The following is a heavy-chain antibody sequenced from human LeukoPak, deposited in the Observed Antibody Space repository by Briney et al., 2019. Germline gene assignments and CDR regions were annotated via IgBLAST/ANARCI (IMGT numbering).Heavy chain of an antibody. J-gene: IGHJ4*02. CDR3: AKGVAGTFDY. CDR1: GFTFSSYG. V-gene: IGHV3-30*18. CDR2: ISYDGSNK. D-gene: IGHD6-19*01. Sequence: GRSMRLSCAAYGFTFSSYGMHWVRPAPGEGLEWVAVISYDGSNKYYADSVKGRFTISRDNSKNTLYLQMNSLRAEDTAVYYCAKGVAGTFDYWGQGTLVTVSS.